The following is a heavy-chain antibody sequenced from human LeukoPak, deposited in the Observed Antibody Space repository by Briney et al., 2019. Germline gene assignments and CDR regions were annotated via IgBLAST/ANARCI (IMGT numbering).Heavy chain of an antibody. D-gene: IGHD2-2*02. CDR3: AKDSLYCSSTSCYNWDDILTGYYSGHFDY. J-gene: IGHJ4*02. CDR2: ISGSGGST. CDR1: GFTFSSYG. V-gene: IGHV3-23*01. Sequence: PGGTLRLSCAASGFTFSSYGMSWVRQAPGKGLEWVSAISGSGGSTYYADSVKGRFTISRDNSKNTLYLQMNSLRAEDTAVYYCAKDSLYCSSTSCYNWDDILTGYYSGHFDYWGQGTLVTVSS.